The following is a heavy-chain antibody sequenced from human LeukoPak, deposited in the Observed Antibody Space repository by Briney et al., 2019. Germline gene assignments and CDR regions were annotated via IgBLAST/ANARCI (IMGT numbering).Heavy chain of an antibody. Sequence: ASVKVSCKASGYTFTSYGISWVRQAPGQGLEWMGWISAYNGNTNYAQKLQGRVTMTTDTSTSTAYMELRSLRSDHTAVYYCARVGLMTTVVPWFDYWGQGTLVTVSS. V-gene: IGHV1-18*01. J-gene: IGHJ4*02. CDR3: ARVGLMTTVVPWFDY. CDR1: GYTFTSYG. D-gene: IGHD4-23*01. CDR2: ISAYNGNT.